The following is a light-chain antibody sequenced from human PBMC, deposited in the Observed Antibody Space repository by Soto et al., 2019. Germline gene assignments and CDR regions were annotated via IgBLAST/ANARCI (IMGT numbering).Light chain of an antibody. CDR1: SSDVGGYNY. J-gene: IGLJ2*01. V-gene: IGLV2-14*01. CDR3: SSYTSSSTVV. Sequence: QSALTQPASVSGSPGQSITISCTGTSSDVGGYNYVSWYQQHPGKAPKLMIYDVSNRPSGVSNRFSGSKSGNTASLTISGLQAEDVAYYYCSSYTSSSTVVFGGGTKLTVL. CDR2: DVS.